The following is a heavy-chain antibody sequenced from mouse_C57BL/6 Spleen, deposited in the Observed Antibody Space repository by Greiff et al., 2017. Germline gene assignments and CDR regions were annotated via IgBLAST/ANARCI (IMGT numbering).Heavy chain of an antibody. J-gene: IGHJ2*01. CDR3: ARELRKGYFDY. CDR1: GFTSSDYY. CDR2: INYDGSST. V-gene: IGHV5-16*01. D-gene: IGHD2-4*01. Sequence: EVMLVESEGGLVQPGSSMKLSCPASGFTSSDYYMAWVGQVPEKGLEWVANINYDGSSTYYLDSLKSRFIISRDNAKNILYLQMSSLKSEDTATYYCARELRKGYFDYWGQGTTLTVSS.